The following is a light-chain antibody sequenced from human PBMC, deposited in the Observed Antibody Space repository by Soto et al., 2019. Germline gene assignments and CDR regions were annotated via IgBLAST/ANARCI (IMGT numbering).Light chain of an antibody. J-gene: IGKJ2*01. CDR2: GAS. CDR3: QQSFRSPYI. Sequence: IPMTQSPSSLSAFVGDRVTVTCRASQSINIYLNWYQQRPGKAPTLLIYGASSLQSGVASRFSGGGSRTDFTLTISSLQPEDFATYYCQQSFRSPYIFGQGTKLEIK. CDR1: QSINIY. V-gene: IGKV1-39*01.